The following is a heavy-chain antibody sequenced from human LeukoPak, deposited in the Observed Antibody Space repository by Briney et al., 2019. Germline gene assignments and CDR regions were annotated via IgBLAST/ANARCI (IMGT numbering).Heavy chain of an antibody. J-gene: IGHJ4*02. CDR2: INYSGST. V-gene: IGHV4-38-2*02. D-gene: IGHD4-11*01. CDR1: GYSISSGYQ. CDR3: ARSELNDYSRY. Sequence: KTSETLSLTCSVSGYSISSGYQWGWIRQSPGKGLAWLGSINYSGSTYDNRSLKSRVTLSIDTSKNQFSLNVRAVTAADTAVYYCARSELNDYSRYWGQGILVIVSS.